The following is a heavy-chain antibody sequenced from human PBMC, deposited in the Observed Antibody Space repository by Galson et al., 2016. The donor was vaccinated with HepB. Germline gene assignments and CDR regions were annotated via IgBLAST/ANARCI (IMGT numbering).Heavy chain of an antibody. J-gene: IGHJ4*02. CDR2: INSNGFT. CDR1: DGSISSSSYY. V-gene: IGHV4-39*07. CDR3: ARDASRDRAYDL. D-gene: IGHD3-16*01. Sequence: LSLTCTVSDGSISSSSYYWGWIRQPPGKGLEWIGSINSNGFTYYNPSFKGRVTISLDTAKKQFSLKVKSVTVADSAIYYCARDASRDRAYDLWGQGTLVTVSS.